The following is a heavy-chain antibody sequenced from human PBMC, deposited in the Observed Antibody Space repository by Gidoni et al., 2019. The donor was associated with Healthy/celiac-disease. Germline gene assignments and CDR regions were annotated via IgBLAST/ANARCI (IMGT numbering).Heavy chain of an antibody. CDR3: ARVIINGYASDYYYYMDV. V-gene: IGHV1-69*01. Sequence: QVQLVQSGAEVKKPGSSVKVSCKASGGTFSSYAISWVRQAPGQGLEWMGGIIPIFGTANYAQKFQGRVTITADESTSTAYMELSSLRSEDTAVYYCARVIINGYASDYYYYMDVWGKGTTVTVSS. J-gene: IGHJ6*03. D-gene: IGHD5-12*01. CDR2: IIPIFGTA. CDR1: GGTFSSYA.